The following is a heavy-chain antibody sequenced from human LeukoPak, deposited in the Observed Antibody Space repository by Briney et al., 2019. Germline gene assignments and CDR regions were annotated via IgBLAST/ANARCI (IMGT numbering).Heavy chain of an antibody. CDR1: GFTFSSYW. Sequence: PGGSLRLSCEASGFTFSSYWMSWVRQAPGKGLEWVANIKQDGSEKYYVDSVKGRFTISRDNAKNSLYLQMNSLRAEDTAVYYCARLTKRILPRTVTFDYWGQGTLVTVSS. V-gene: IGHV3-7*01. D-gene: IGHD4-11*01. CDR2: IKQDGSEK. CDR3: ARLTKRILPRTVTFDY. J-gene: IGHJ4*02.